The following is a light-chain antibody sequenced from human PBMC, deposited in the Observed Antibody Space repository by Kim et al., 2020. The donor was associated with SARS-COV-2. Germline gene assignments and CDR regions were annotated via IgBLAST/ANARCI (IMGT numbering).Light chain of an antibody. CDR3: QVWHTGGDRVV. Sequence: ARGKTARITCGGDNIGDYRVHWYQKKPGQAPLLVIYYDTDRPSGIPERFSGSNSGTTVTLTISSVEAGDEADYYCQVWHTGGDRVVFGGGTQLTVL. V-gene: IGLV3-21*01. CDR2: YDT. CDR1: NIGDYR. J-gene: IGLJ2*01.